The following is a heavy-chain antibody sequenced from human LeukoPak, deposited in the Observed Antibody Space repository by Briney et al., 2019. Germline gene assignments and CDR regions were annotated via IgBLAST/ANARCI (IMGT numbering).Heavy chain of an antibody. D-gene: IGHD2-15*01. V-gene: IGHV1-2*02. Sequence: GASVKVSCKASGYTFTGYYMHWVRQAPGQGLEWMGWINPNSGGTNYAQKFQGRVTMTRDTSISTAYMELSRLRSDDTAVYYCARASGGGGCNWFDPWGQGTLVTVSS. CDR2: INPNSGGT. CDR3: ARASGGGGCNWFDP. CDR1: GYTFTGYY. J-gene: IGHJ5*02.